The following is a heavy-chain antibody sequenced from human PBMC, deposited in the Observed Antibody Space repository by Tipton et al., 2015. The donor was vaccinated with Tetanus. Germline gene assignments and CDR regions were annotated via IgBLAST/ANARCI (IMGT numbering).Heavy chain of an antibody. CDR2: IYYSGAT. J-gene: IGHJ6*02. V-gene: IGHV4-61*01. CDR3: ARGDYYGSGTYDV. Sequence: LGLSCTVSGASVRSLNHYWSWLRQPPGKPLEWISDIYYSGATEYNPSLQSRVTTSLHASQRQFSLKLTSVTPADTAVYYCARGDYYGSGTYDVWGQGTTVTVSS. CDR1: GASVRSLNHY. D-gene: IGHD3-10*01.